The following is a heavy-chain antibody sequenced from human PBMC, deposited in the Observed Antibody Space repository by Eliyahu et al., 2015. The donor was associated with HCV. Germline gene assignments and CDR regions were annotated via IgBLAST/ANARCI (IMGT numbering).Heavy chain of an antibody. D-gene: IGHD6-19*01. CDR1: GGSISSSSYY. CDR3: ARILSVAGKSGGVVAPFDY. Sequence: QLQLQESGPGLVKPSETLSLTCTVSGGSISSSSYYWGWIRQPPGKGLEWIGSIYYSGSTYHNPSLKSRVTISVDTSKNQFSLKLSSVTAADTAVYYCARILSVAGKSGGVVAPFDYWGQGTLVTVSS. J-gene: IGHJ4*02. CDR2: IYYSGST. V-gene: IGHV4-39*01.